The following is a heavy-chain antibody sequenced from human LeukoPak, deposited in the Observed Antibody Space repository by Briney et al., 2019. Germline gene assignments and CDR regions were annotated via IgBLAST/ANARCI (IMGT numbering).Heavy chain of an antibody. CDR2: LYYTGSA. CDR3: GRGFSALVGSGNWFDS. V-gene: IGHV4-39*01. Sequence: SETLSLTCTVSGGSISSSDHFWGWIRQYPEKGLEWIGSLYYTGSAYYNPSLKSRVTIFVDTSKNQFSLRVTSVTAADTYVYYCGRGFSALVGSGNWFDSWGQGTLVTVSS. D-gene: IGHD2-15*01. CDR1: GGSISSSDHF. J-gene: IGHJ5*01.